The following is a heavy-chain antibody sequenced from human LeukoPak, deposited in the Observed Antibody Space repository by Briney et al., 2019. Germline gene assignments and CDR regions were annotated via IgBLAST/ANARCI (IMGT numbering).Heavy chain of an antibody. CDR1: GFTFNNYG. D-gene: IGHD3-22*01. V-gene: IGHV3-74*01. CDR3: ARSGYYDSSGLDY. CDR2: INSDGSST. Sequence: PGKSLRLSCAASGFTFNNYGMHWVRQAPGKGLVWVSRINSDGSSTSYADSVKGRFTISRDNAKNTLYLQMNSLRTEDTAVYYCARSGYYDSSGLDYWGQGTLVTVSS. J-gene: IGHJ4*02.